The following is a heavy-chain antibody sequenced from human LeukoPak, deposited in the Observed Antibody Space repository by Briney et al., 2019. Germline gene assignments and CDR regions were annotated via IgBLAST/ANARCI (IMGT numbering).Heavy chain of an antibody. J-gene: IGHJ4*02. CDR2: IYSGGNT. CDR1: GFTVSSNY. CDR3: ARQWAGGYNAFDH. D-gene: IGHD5-24*01. Sequence: PGGPLRLSCAASGFTVSSNYMSWVRQAPGKGLEWVSIIYSGGNTYYADSVKGRFTISRDTSKNMLYLQMNSLRAEDTAVYYCARQWAGGYNAFDHWGQGTLVTVSS. V-gene: IGHV3-53*01.